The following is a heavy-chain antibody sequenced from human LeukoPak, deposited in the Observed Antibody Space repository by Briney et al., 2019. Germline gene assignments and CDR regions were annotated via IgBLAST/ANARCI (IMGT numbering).Heavy chain of an antibody. J-gene: IGHJ4*02. Sequence: GGSLKLSCAASGFTFSGSVLHWVRQASGKGREWIGRIRSKTNNYATVYTASVKGRFNISRDDSKNTAYLQMSSLKTEDTAVYYCTRDFWGGYYMGWGQGTLVTVSS. CDR3: TRDFWGGYYMG. V-gene: IGHV3-73*01. CDR2: IRSKTNNYAT. CDR1: GFTFSGSV. D-gene: IGHD3-3*01.